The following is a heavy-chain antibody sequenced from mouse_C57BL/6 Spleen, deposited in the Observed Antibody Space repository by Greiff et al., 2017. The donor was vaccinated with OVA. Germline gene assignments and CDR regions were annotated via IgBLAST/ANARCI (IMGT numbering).Heavy chain of an antibody. Sequence: VKLMESGPGLVQPSQSLSITCTVSGFSLTSSGVHWVRQSPGKGLEWLGVIWRGGSTDYNAAFMSRLSITKDNSKSQVFFKMNSLQADDTAIYYCAKGGDYDGGLDYWGQGTTLTVSS. J-gene: IGHJ2*01. CDR1: GFSLTSSG. V-gene: IGHV2-5*01. D-gene: IGHD2-4*01. CDR3: AKGGDYDGGLDY. CDR2: IWRGGST.